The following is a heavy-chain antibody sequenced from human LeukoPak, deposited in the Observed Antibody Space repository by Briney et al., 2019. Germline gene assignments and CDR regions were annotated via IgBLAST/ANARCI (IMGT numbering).Heavy chain of an antibody. CDR1: GGSISSYY. V-gene: IGHV4-4*07. D-gene: IGHD6-13*01. CDR2: IYNSGST. CDR3: ARSAFLVTAPGLYYFDY. J-gene: IGHJ4*02. Sequence: KPSETLSLTCTVSGGSISSYYWSWIRQPAGKGLEWLGHIYNSGSTNYNPSLKGRVTMSVATSKNQFSLHLSSVTAADTAVYYCARSAFLVTAPGLYYFDYWGQGTLVAVSS.